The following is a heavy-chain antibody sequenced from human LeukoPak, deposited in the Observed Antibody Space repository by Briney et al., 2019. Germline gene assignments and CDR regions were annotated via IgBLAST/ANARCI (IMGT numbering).Heavy chain of an antibody. V-gene: IGHV3-48*02. Sequence: PGGSLRLSCAASGFTFSIHSMNWVRQAPGRGLEWVSYITRRSTTKQYADSVKGRFPISRENAKNSMYLQMNSLRDEDTAVYYCARVQTSAFDIWGQGTMVTVSS. CDR2: ITRRSTTK. D-gene: IGHD1-1*01. CDR1: GFTFSIHS. CDR3: ARVQTSAFDI. J-gene: IGHJ3*02.